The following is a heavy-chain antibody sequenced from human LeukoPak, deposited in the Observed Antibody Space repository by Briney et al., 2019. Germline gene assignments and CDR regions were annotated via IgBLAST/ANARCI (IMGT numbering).Heavy chain of an antibody. CDR2: IRYDGSNK. J-gene: IGHJ4*02. Sequence: GGSLRLSCAASGFTFSSYGMHWVRQAPGKGLEWVAFIRYDGSNKYYADSVKGRFTISRDNSKNTLYLQMNSLRAEDTAVYYCAKDWAAAAGELLGDGRGLFDYWGQGTLVTVSS. V-gene: IGHV3-30*02. CDR3: AKDWAAAAGELLGDGRGLFDY. CDR1: GFTFSSYG. D-gene: IGHD6-13*01.